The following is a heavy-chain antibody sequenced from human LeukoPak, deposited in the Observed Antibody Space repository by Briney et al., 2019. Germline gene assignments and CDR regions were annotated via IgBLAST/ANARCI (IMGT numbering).Heavy chain of an antibody. Sequence: PGGSLRLSCAASGFTFSSYGMHWVRQAPGKGLEWVAVIWYDGSNKYYADSVKGRFTISRDNSKNTLYLQMNSLRAEDTAVYYCASSTAVFNGVYGDYGEIYFDYWGQGTLVTVSS. CDR2: IWYDGSNK. V-gene: IGHV3-33*08. CDR3: ASSTAVFNGVYGDYGEIYFDY. J-gene: IGHJ4*02. CDR1: GFTFSSYG. D-gene: IGHD4-17*01.